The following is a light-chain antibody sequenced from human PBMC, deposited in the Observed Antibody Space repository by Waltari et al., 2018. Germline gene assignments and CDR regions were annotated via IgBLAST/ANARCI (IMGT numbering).Light chain of an antibody. CDR1: QNVSSNY. Sequence: MLTQTPDTLSLSPGARAPPYCRASQNVSSNYLAWYQQKSGLAPRLLIYGASNRATGIPDRFSGSGSGTDFTLTINSLEPEDFAIYYCQQYDKSPLTFGGGTKVEIK. CDR2: GAS. J-gene: IGKJ4*01. CDR3: QQYDKSPLT. V-gene: IGKV3-20*01.